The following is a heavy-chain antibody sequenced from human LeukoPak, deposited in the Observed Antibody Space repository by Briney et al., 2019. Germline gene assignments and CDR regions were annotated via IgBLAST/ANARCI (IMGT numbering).Heavy chain of an antibody. Sequence: SETLSPTCTVSGGSISSSSYYWGWIRQPPGKGLEWIGSIYYSGSTYYNPSLKSRVTISVDTSKNQFSLKLSSVTAADTAVYYCARHVSHYDFWLDYWGQGTLVTVSS. J-gene: IGHJ4*02. CDR2: IYYSGST. CDR3: ARHVSHYDFWLDY. V-gene: IGHV4-39*01. CDR1: GGSISSSSYY. D-gene: IGHD3-3*01.